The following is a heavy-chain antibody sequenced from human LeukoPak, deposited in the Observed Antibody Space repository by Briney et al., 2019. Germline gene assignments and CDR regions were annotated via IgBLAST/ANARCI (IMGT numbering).Heavy chain of an antibody. D-gene: IGHD3-22*01. Sequence: GGSLRLSCAASGFTFSIYAMHWVRQAPGKGLERVAVISYDGSNKYYTDSVKGRFTISRDNSKNTLYLQMNSLRAEDTAVYYCARDLIKNVLVITSGYFDYWGQGTLVTVSS. CDR1: GFTFSIYA. CDR2: ISYDGSNK. J-gene: IGHJ4*02. CDR3: ARDLIKNVLVITSGYFDY. V-gene: IGHV3-30*04.